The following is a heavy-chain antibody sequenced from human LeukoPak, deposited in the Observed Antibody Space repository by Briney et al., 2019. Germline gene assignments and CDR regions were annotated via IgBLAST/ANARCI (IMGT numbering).Heavy chain of an antibody. CDR2: IYYSGST. D-gene: IGHD3-10*01. CDR3: ARDMNMVRGVIGWFDP. Sequence: SETLSLTCTVSGGSISSYYWSWIRQSPGKGLEWIGYIYYSGSTNYNPSLKSRVTISVDTSKNQFSLKLSSVTAADTAVYYCARDMNMVRGVIGWFDPWGQGTLVTVSS. J-gene: IGHJ5*02. CDR1: GGSISSYY. V-gene: IGHV4-59*01.